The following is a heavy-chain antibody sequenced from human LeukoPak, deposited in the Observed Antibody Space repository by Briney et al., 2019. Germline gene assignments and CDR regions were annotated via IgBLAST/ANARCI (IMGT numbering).Heavy chain of an antibody. Sequence: GGSLRLSCAASGFTFSSYSMNWVRQAPGKGLEWVSSISTSSSYIYYADSVKGRFTISRDNAKNSLYLQMNSLRAEDTAVYYCARGGDHPTYLFQYMDVWGKGTPVTVSS. D-gene: IGHD3-16*01. J-gene: IGHJ6*03. CDR3: ARGGDHPTYLFQYMDV. V-gene: IGHV3-21*01. CDR1: GFTFSSYS. CDR2: ISTSSSYI.